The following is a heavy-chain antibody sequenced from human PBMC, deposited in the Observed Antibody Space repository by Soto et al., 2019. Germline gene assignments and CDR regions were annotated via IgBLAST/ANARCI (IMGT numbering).Heavy chain of an antibody. CDR3: ARDPGLLWFGEYYYFDY. CDR1: GYTFTSYG. Sequence: QVQLVQCGAEVKKPGASVKVSCKASGYTFTSYGISWVRQAPGQGLEWMGWISAYNGNTNYAQNLQGRVTMTTDTSTSTAYMELRSLRSDDTAVYYCARDPGLLWFGEYYYFDYWGQGTLVTVSS. V-gene: IGHV1-18*01. J-gene: IGHJ4*02. CDR2: ISAYNGNT. D-gene: IGHD3-10*01.